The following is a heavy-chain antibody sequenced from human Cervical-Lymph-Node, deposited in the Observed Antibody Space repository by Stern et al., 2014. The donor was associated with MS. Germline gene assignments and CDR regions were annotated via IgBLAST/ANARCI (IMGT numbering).Heavy chain of an antibody. CDR3: AREDYSSSYDAFDI. V-gene: IGHV4-4*02. Sequence: QVQLQESGPGLVKPSGTLSLTCAVSGGSISSSNWWSWVRQPPGKGLAWIGEIYHSGSTNYNPFLKSRVTISVDKSKNQFSLKLSSWTAADTAVYYCAREDYSSSYDAFDIWGQGTMVTVSS. CDR2: IYHSGST. CDR1: GGSISSSNW. J-gene: IGHJ3*02. D-gene: IGHD6-6*01.